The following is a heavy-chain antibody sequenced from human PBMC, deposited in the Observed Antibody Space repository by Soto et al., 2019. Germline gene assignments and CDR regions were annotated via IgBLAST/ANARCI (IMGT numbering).Heavy chain of an antibody. D-gene: IGHD5-18*01. CDR2: IYYSGST. J-gene: IGHJ5*02. CDR1: GGSISSSSYY. CDR3: ARHVPTYTPWSAP. Sequence: PSETLSLTCTVSGGSISSSSYYWGWIRQPPGKGLEWIGSIYYSGSTYYDPSLKSRVTISVDTSKNQFSLKLSSVTAADTAVYYCARHVPTYTPWSAPWGQGTLVTVSS. V-gene: IGHV4-39*01.